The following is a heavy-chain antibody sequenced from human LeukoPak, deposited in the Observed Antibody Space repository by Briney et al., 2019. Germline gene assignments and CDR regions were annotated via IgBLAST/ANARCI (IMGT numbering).Heavy chain of an antibody. J-gene: IGHJ5*02. CDR2: IYPKSGDT. CDR3: ARVSTSGYRDWLDP. D-gene: IGHD3-9*01. V-gene: IGHV1-2*02. CDR1: GYTFADYY. Sequence: ASVKVSCQASGYTFADYYIHWVRQAPGQGLEWMGWIYPKSGDTNSSHKFQGRVTMTRDNSISTAYMELSRLKFDDTGVYYCARVSTSGYRDWLDPWGEGTMVTVSS.